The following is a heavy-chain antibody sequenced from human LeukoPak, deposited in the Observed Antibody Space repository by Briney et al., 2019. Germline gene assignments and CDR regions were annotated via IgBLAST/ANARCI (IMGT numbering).Heavy chain of an antibody. CDR1: GFTFSSYS. Sequence: GGSLRLPCAASGFTFSSYSMNWVRQAPGKGLEWVSSISSSSSYIYYADSVKGRFTISRDNAKNSLYLQMNSLRAEDTAVYYCARGFSSDSSGYFTVDYWGQGTLVTVSS. D-gene: IGHD3-22*01. V-gene: IGHV3-21*01. CDR2: ISSSSSYI. J-gene: IGHJ4*02. CDR3: ARGFSSDSSGYFTVDY.